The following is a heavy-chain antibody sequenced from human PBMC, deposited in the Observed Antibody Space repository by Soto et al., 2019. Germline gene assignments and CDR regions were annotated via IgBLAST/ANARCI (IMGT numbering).Heavy chain of an antibody. CDR1: GFTFSSYS. J-gene: IGHJ6*02. CDR2: ISSSSSYI. Sequence: GGSLRLSCAASGFTFSSYSMNWVRQAPGNGLEWVSSISSSSSYIYYADSVKGRFTISRDNAKNSLYLQMNSLRAEDTAVYYCARAMYTAMGKVYYYYGMDVWGQGTTVTVSS. V-gene: IGHV3-21*01. CDR3: ARAMYTAMGKVYYYYGMDV. D-gene: IGHD5-18*01.